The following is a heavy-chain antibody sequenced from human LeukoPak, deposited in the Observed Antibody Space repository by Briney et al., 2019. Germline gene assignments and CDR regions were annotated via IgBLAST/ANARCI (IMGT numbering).Heavy chain of an antibody. D-gene: IGHD5-18*01. CDR1: GGTFSSYA. Sequence: SVKVSCKASGGTFSSYAISWVRQAPGQGLEWMGGIILIFGTANYAQKFQGRVTITADESTSTAYMELSSLRSEDTAVYHCARDRVDTAMVGQRLFDYWGQGTLVTVSS. J-gene: IGHJ4*02. CDR2: IILIFGTA. CDR3: ARDRVDTAMVGQRLFDY. V-gene: IGHV1-69*13.